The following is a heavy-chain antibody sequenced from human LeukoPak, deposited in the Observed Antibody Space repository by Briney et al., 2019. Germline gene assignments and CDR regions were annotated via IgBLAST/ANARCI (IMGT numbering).Heavy chain of an antibody. Sequence: GGSLRLSCAASGFTFSSYWMSWVRQAPGKGLEWVANIKQDGSEKYYVDSVKGRFTISRDNAKNSLYLQMNSLRAEDTAVYYCAREGYDILTVRQRIYYHYGMDVWGQGTTVTVSS. CDR1: GFTFSSYW. V-gene: IGHV3-7*01. J-gene: IGHJ6*02. D-gene: IGHD3-9*01. CDR2: IKQDGSEK. CDR3: AREGYDILTVRQRIYYHYGMDV.